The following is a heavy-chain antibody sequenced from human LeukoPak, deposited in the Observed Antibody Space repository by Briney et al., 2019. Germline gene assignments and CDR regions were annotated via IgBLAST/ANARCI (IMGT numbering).Heavy chain of an antibody. J-gene: IGHJ5*02. CDR1: GYTFTSYG. Sequence: GASVKVSCKASGYTFTSYGISWVRQAPGQGLEWMGGIIPIFGTANYAQKFQGRVTITADESTSTAYMELSSLRSEDTAVYYCASSRYYDSSGYYFTDNWFDPWGQGTLVTVSS. V-gene: IGHV1-69*13. CDR2: IIPIFGTA. CDR3: ASSRYYDSSGYYFTDNWFDP. D-gene: IGHD3-22*01.